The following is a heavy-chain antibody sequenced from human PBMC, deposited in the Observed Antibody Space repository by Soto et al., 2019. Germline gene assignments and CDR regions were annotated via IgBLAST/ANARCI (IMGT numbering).Heavy chain of an antibody. CDR1: GGTFNSYT. Sequence: SVKVSCKASGGTFNSYTISWVRQAPGQGLEWMGRIIPILGIANYAQKFQGRVTITADKSTSTAYMELSSLRSEDTAVYYCARAQWSSGWYSDYWGQGTLVTVSS. CDR2: IIPILGIA. V-gene: IGHV1-69*02. J-gene: IGHJ4*02. CDR3: ARAQWSSGWYSDY. D-gene: IGHD6-19*01.